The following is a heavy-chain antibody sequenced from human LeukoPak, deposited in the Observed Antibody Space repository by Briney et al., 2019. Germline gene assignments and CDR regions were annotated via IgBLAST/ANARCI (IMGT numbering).Heavy chain of an antibody. J-gene: IGHJ6*03. CDR2: INHSGST. CDR1: GGSFSGYY. CDR3: ARVKADIVVVPAAMFPYYYYYYMDV. V-gene: IGHV4-34*01. D-gene: IGHD2-2*01. Sequence: SETLSLTCAVYGGSFSGYYWSWIRQPPGKGLEWIGEINHSGSTNYNPSLKSRATISVDTSKNQFSLKLSSVTAADTAVYYCARVKADIVVVPAAMFPYYYYYYMDVWGKGTTVTVSS.